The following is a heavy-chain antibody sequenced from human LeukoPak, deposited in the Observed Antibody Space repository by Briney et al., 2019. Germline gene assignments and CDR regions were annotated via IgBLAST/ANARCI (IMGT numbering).Heavy chain of an antibody. CDR3: ARRPGPYYYDSSGTLDY. D-gene: IGHD3-22*01. V-gene: IGHV1-18*04. J-gene: IGHJ4*02. CDR2: ISAYNGDT. Sequence: ASVKVSCKASGYTFTGYYMHWVRQAPGQGLEWMGWISAYNGDTNYAQKLQGRVTMTTDTSTSTAYMELRSLRSDDTAVYYCARRPGPYYYDSSGTLDYWGQGTLVTVSS. CDR1: GYTFTGYY.